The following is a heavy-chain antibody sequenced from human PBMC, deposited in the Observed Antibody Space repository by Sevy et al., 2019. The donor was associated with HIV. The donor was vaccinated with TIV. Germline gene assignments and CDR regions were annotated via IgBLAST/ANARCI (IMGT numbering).Heavy chain of an antibody. CDR3: ATQGHSGYYYYYGMDV. D-gene: IGHD1-26*01. J-gene: IGHJ6*02. V-gene: IGHV4-59*01. Sequence: SETLSLTCTVSGGSISSYYWSWIRQPPGKGLGWIGYIYYSGSTNYNPSLKSRVTISVDTSKNQFSLKLSSVTAADTAVYYCATQGHSGYYYYYGMDVWGQGTTVTVSS. CDR1: GGSISSYY. CDR2: IYYSGST.